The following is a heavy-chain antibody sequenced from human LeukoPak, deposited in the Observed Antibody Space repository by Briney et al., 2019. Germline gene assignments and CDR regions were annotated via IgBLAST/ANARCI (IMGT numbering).Heavy chain of an antibody. V-gene: IGHV4-30-2*01. J-gene: IGHJ6*04. Sequence: SETLSLTCAVSGGSISSGGYSWSWIRQPPGKGLEWIGYIYHSGSTYYNPSLKSRVTISVDRSKNQLSLELSSVTAADTAVYYCARSSSGWPYYYYGMDVWGKGTTVTVSS. CDR2: IYHSGST. D-gene: IGHD6-19*01. CDR3: ARSSSGWPYYYYGMDV. CDR1: GGSISSGGYS.